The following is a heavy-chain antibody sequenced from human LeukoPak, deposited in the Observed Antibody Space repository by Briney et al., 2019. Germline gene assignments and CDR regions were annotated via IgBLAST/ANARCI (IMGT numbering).Heavy chain of an antibody. V-gene: IGHV3-33*08. Sequence: GGSLRLSCAASGFTFSSYGMHWVRQAPGKGLEWVAVIWYDGSNKYYADSVKGRFTISRDNSKNTLYLQMNSLRAEDTAVYYCARRRRDSSGYYFPDYWGQGTLVTVSS. CDR1: GFTFSSYG. CDR3: ARRRRDSSGYYFPDY. J-gene: IGHJ4*02. D-gene: IGHD3-22*01. CDR2: IWYDGSNK.